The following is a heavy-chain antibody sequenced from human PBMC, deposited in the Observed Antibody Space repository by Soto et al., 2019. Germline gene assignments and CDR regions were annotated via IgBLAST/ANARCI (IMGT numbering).Heavy chain of an antibody. CDR3: ASHFYDSSGYYYGSRFDY. CDR2: IYSGGST. D-gene: IGHD3-22*01. J-gene: IGHJ4*02. Sequence: GGSLRLSCAASGFTVSSNYMSWVRQAPGKGLEWVSVIYSGGSTYYADSVKGRFTISRDNSKNTLYLQMNSLRAEDTAVYYCASHFYDSSGYYYGSRFDYWGQGTLVTVSS. CDR1: GFTVSSNY. V-gene: IGHV3-53*01.